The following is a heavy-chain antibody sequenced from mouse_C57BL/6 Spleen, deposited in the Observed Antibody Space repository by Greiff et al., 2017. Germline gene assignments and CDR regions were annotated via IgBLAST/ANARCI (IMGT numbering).Heavy chain of an antibody. CDR2: IWSGGST. CDR1: GFSLTSYG. Sequence: VTLMESGPGLVQPSQSLNLTCTVSGFSLTSYGVHWVRQSPGKGLEWLGVIWSGGSTDYNAAFISRLSISKDNSKSHVCFKMNSLQADYTAIYYCAREKPYYFDYWGQGTTLTVSS. D-gene: IGHD6-1*01. J-gene: IGHJ2*01. CDR3: AREKPYYFDY. V-gene: IGHV2-2*01.